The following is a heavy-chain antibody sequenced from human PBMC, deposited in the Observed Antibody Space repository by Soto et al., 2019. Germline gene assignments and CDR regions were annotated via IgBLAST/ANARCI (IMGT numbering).Heavy chain of an antibody. CDR3: ARVHSSSYYYFDY. V-gene: IGHV3-66*01. CDR2: IYSAGSA. D-gene: IGHD6-13*01. CDR1: GFTVSSYY. J-gene: IGHJ4*02. Sequence: GGSLRLSCAASGFTVSSYYMSWVRQAPGKGLEWVSVIYSAGSADFADSVKGRFTISRDNSKNTLYLQMSSLRAEDTAVYYCARVHSSSYYYFDYWGQGRMVTVSS.